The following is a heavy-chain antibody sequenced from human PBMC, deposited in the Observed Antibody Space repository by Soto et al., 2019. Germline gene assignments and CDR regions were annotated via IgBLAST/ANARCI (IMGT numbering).Heavy chain of an antibody. Sequence: QVQLQESGPGLVKPSQTLSLTCTVSGGSISSGGYYWSWIRQHPGKGLEWIGYIYYSGSTYYNPSLKIRVTITVATSNTQFSPKLSSVTAADTAVYYCAGDRGWVRFLDSWGQGTTVTVSS. V-gene: IGHV4-31*03. D-gene: IGHD5-12*01. CDR3: AGDRGWVRFLDS. CDR2: IYYSGST. CDR1: GGSISSGGYY. J-gene: IGHJ6*02.